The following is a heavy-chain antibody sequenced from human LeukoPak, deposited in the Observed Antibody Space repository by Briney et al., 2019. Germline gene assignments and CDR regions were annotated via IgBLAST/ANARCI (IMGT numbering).Heavy chain of an antibody. D-gene: IGHD2-2*01. V-gene: IGHV3-21*01. Sequence: PGGSLRLSCAASGFTFSSYSMNWVRQAPGKGLEWVSSISSSSSYIYYAASVKGRFTISRDNAKNSLYLQMNSLRAEDTAVYYCARVPVVVVPADYYYMDVWGKGTTVTVSS. J-gene: IGHJ6*03. CDR3: ARVPVVVVPADYYYMDV. CDR1: GFTFSSYS. CDR2: ISSSSSYI.